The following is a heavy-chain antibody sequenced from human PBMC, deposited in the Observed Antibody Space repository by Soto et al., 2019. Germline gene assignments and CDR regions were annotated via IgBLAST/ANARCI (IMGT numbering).Heavy chain of an antibody. V-gene: IGHV1-2*04. J-gene: IGHJ4*02. D-gene: IGHD6-19*01. CDR2: INPNSGGT. Sequence: ASVKVSCKASGYTFTGYYMHWVRQAPGQGLEWMGWINPNSGGTNYAQKFQGWVTMTRDTSISTAYMELSRLRSDDTAVYYRARDLRGSSGWYFTFDYWGQGTLVTVSS. CDR3: ARDLRGSSGWYFTFDY. CDR1: GYTFTGYY.